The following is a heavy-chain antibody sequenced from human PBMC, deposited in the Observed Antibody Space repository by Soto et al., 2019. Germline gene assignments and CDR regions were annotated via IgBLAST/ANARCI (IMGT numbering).Heavy chain of an antibody. CDR1: GYSFTRYG. Sequence: ASVKVSCKASGYSFTRYGIGWARQAPGQGLEWMGWINAYNGNTNYAQNLKGRLTLTTDTSTTTAYMKLRSLRSNDTAIYYCAMVDVYVTPSPQDVWGQGTTVTVSS. CDR3: AMVDVYVTPSPQDV. CDR2: INAYNGNT. J-gene: IGHJ6*02. V-gene: IGHV1-18*01. D-gene: IGHD3-16*01.